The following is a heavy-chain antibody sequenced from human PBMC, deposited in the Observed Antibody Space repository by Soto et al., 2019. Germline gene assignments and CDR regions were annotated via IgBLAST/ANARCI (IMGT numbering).Heavy chain of an antibody. V-gene: IGHV4-39*01. CDR1: GDSISGCDYY. D-gene: IGHD2-15*01. Sequence: LSLTCTVSGDSISGCDYYWARIRQPPGKGLEWIGSMLYSGLTYYNPSLKSRVTLSVDTSKNQFSVRLNSVTASDTAVYYCAPLSVSLSGPYGIHVWGQGTTVTVSS. CDR2: MLYSGLT. J-gene: IGHJ6*02. CDR3: APLSVSLSGPYGIHV.